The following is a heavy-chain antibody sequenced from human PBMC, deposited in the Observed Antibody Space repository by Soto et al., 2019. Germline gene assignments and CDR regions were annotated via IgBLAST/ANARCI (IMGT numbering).Heavy chain of an antibody. CDR3: ARVHGTYYDTLTGLWEGHFDY. J-gene: IGHJ4*02. V-gene: IGHV1-46*03. CDR1: GYTFTNNY. CDR2: IDTSGGSR. Sequence: ASVKVSCKPSGYTFTNNYVRWVPQAPGQRHEWMGIIDTSGGSRMYAQKFQGRVTMTSDTSTSTMYIELSNLRSEDTAVFYCARVHGTYYDTLTGLWEGHFDYWGQGTQVTVSS. D-gene: IGHD3-9*01.